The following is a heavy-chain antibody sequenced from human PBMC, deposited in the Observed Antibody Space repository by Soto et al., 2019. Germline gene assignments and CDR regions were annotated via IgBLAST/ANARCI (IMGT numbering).Heavy chain of an antibody. J-gene: IGHJ5*02. CDR1: GDSVSSNSAA. CDR3: ARVTGLRIGNREWFDP. CDR2: TYYRSKWYN. Sequence: QVPLQQSGPGLVKPSQTLSLTCAISGDSVSSNSAAWNWIRQSPSRGLEWLGRTYYRSKWYNDYAVSVKSRITINPDTSKNQFSLQLNSVTPEDTAVYYCARVTGLRIGNREWFDPWGQGTLVTVSS. V-gene: IGHV6-1*01. D-gene: IGHD1-26*01.